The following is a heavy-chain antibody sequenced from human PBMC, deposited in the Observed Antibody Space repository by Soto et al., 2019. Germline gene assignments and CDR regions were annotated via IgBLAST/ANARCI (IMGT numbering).Heavy chain of an antibody. D-gene: IGHD3-3*01. CDR1: GFTVSSNY. J-gene: IGHJ3*02. CDR3: ARQISITIFGVGHHAFDI. Sequence: GGSLRLSCAASGFTVSSNYMSWVRQAPGKGLEWVSVIYSGGSTYYADSVKGSFTISRDNSKNTMYLQMSSLRAEDTAVYYCARQISITIFGVGHHAFDIWGQGTMVTVSS. CDR2: IYSGGST. V-gene: IGHV3-66*04.